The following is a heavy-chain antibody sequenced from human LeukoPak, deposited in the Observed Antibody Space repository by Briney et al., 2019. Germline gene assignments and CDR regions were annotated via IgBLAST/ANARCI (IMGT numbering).Heavy chain of an antibody. CDR2: ISSSSSYI. Sequence: GGSLRLSCAASGFTFSSYSMNWVRQAPGKGLEWVSSISSSSSYIYYADSVKGRFTISRDNAKNSLYLQMNSLRAEDTAVYYCARESIAAAGTFDYWGQGTLVTVPS. D-gene: IGHD6-13*01. V-gene: IGHV3-21*01. J-gene: IGHJ4*02. CDR1: GFTFSSYS. CDR3: ARESIAAAGTFDY.